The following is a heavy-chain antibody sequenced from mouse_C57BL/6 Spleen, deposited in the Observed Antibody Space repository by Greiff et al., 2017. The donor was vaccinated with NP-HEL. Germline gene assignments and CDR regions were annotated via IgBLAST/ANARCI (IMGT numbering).Heavy chain of an antibody. D-gene: IGHD1-1*01. Sequence: QVQLKQPGAELVKPGASVKLSCKASGYTFTSYWMQWVKQRPGQGLEWIGEIDPSDSYTNYNQKFKGKATLTVDTSSSTAYMQLSSLTSEDSAVYYCARREGYGSSLNWYFDVWGTGTTVTVSS. CDR3: ARREGYGSSLNWYFDV. CDR2: IDPSDSYT. J-gene: IGHJ1*03. CDR1: GYTFTSYW. V-gene: IGHV1-50*01.